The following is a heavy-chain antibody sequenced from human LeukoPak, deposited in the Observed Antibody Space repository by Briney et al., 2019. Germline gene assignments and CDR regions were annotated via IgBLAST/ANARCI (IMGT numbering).Heavy chain of an antibody. Sequence: GGSLRLSCAASGFTFSSYGMNWVRQAPGKGLEWVSSISSSSSYIYYADSVKGRFTISRDNAKNSLYLQMNSLRAEDTAVYYCARDIKYYDDSSGYSFDYWGQGTLVTVSS. CDR3: ARDIKYYDDSSGYSFDY. CDR2: ISSSSSYI. D-gene: IGHD3-22*01. CDR1: GFTFSSYG. V-gene: IGHV3-21*01. J-gene: IGHJ4*02.